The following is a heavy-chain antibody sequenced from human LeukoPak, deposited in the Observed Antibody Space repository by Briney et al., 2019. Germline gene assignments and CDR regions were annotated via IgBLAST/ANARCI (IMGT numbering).Heavy chain of an antibody. CDR2: ISHIGRT. CDR1: GDSFSSHY. D-gene: IGHD4-17*01. J-gene: IGHJ3*02. V-gene: IGHV4-59*11. Sequence: PSETLSLTRAVSGDSFSSHYWTWIRQSPGTGLEWIGYISHIGRTNYNPSLESRVTISIDTSKNQFSLKLRSVTAADTAVYYCARDLVTVTKGFDIWGQGTMVSVSS. CDR3: ARDLVTVTKGFDI.